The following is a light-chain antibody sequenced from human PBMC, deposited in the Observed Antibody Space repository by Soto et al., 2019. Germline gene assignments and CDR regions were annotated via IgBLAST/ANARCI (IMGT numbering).Light chain of an antibody. CDR1: HSVNSH. Sequence: MMMTQSPATLSVSPGERVTLSCRTSHSVNSHVAWYQQKPGQAPRLLLYGASTWATGIPVRLSGSGFGTEFTLTISSLQSEDFSVYYCQQYKNWPLFGQGTRLEIK. J-gene: IGKJ5*01. CDR2: GAS. CDR3: QQYKNWPL. V-gene: IGKV3-15*01.